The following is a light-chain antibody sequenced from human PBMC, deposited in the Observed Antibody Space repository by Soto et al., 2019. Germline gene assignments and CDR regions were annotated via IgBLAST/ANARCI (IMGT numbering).Light chain of an antibody. CDR2: DTS. CDR3: QQYNNWPPMA. V-gene: IGKV3-15*01. CDR1: QSVSGN. J-gene: IGKJ1*01. Sequence: ENVMTQSPGTLSVSPWERATLSCRASQSVSGNLAWYQQKPGQAPRLLIYDTSSRATGVPARFSGSGSGTEFTLTISSLQSEDFAVYYCQQYNNWPPMAFGQGTKVEIK.